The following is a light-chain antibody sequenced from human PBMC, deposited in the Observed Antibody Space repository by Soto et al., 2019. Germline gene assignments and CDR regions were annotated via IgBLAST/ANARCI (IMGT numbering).Light chain of an antibody. CDR3: CSYGGSYTYV. Sequence: LTQPRSVSGSRGQSVTISCTGTSSDVGGYNFVSWYQQHPGKAPKLMIYDVIKRPSGVPDRFSGSKSGDTASLTISGLRAEDEADYYCCSYGGSYTYVFGTGTKSPS. J-gene: IGLJ1*01. CDR1: SSDVGGYNF. V-gene: IGLV2-11*01. CDR2: DVI.